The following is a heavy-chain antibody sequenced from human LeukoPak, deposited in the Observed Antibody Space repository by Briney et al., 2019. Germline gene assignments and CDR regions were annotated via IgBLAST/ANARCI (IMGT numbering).Heavy chain of an antibody. CDR3: ARIQAAGGTMYAFDM. CDR1: GYTFTGYY. D-gene: IGHD6-13*01. V-gene: IGHV1-2*02. Sequence: ASVKVSCKASGYTFTGYYMHWVRQAPGQGLEWMGWINPNSGGTNYAQKFQGRVTMTRDTSIGTAYMELSRLRSDDTAVYFCARIQAAGGTMYAFDMWGQGTLVTVSS. J-gene: IGHJ3*02. CDR2: INPNSGGT.